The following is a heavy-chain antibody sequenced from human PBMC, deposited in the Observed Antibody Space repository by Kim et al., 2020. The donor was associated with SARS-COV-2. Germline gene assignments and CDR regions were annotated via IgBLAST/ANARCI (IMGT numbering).Heavy chain of an antibody. Sequence: SETLSLTCAVYGGSFNDFYWNWIRQSPGKGLEWIGEINHSGSTNYNPSLKSRLTISVDTPRNQFFLKLRYVTAADMAVYYCARGVRGEGYNSPWGQGTLVTVSS. CDR3: ARGVRGEGYNSP. V-gene: IGHV4-34*01. CDR2: INHSGST. D-gene: IGHD1-1*01. J-gene: IGHJ5*02. CDR1: GGSFNDFY.